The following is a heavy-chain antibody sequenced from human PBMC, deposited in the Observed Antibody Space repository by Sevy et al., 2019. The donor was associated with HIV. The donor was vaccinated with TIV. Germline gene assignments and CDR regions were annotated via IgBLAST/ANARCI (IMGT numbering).Heavy chain of an antibody. CDR2: IISKFGTT. J-gene: IGHJ3*02. Sequence: ASVKVSCKASGGSFSNFPVSWVRQAPGQGLEWMGMIISKFGTTDYAQKFQGRVTIIADESTTTAYMELTSLRSEDTAVYYCAREIPDYVSGYYSVDAFDIWGQGTKVTVSS. CDR3: AREIPDYVSGYYSVDAFDI. V-gene: IGHV1-69*13. CDR1: GGSFSNFP. D-gene: IGHD3-22*01.